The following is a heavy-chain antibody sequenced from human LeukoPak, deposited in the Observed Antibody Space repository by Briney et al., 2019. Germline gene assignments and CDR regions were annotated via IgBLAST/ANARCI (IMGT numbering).Heavy chain of an antibody. Sequence: ASVKVSCKASGGTFSSYAINWVRQAPGQGLEWMGWINPNSGGTNYAQKFQGRVTMTRDTSISTAYMELSRLRSDDTAVYYCARVKGGGSYYYMDVWGKGTTVTISS. V-gene: IGHV1-2*02. CDR2: INPNSGGT. J-gene: IGHJ6*03. D-gene: IGHD2-15*01. CDR3: ARVKGGGSYYYMDV. CDR1: GGTFSSYA.